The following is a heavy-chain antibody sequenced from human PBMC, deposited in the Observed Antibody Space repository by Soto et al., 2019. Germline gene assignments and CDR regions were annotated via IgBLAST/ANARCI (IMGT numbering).Heavy chain of an antibody. D-gene: IGHD3-22*01. J-gene: IGHJ3*01. CDR3: ARVYYDSRGPTKYRAFDF. CDR2: IKQDGGEE. Sequence: PGGSLRLPCAASGFTFSDYSMSWARQSPGKGLEGVANIKQDGGEEGYVGSVKGRLTISRDNAKSSLYLQMNSLRVEDTAVYYCARVYYDSRGPTKYRAFDFWGQGTMVTVSS. V-gene: IGHV3-7*01. CDR1: GFTFSDYS.